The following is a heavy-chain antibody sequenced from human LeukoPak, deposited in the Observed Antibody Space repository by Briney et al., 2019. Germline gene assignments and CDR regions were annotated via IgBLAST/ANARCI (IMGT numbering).Heavy chain of an antibody. J-gene: IGHJ4*02. CDR1: GYTFTSYD. CDR3: ASRVVPAAIGGY. D-gene: IGHD2-2*02. CDR2: INPNSGGT. V-gene: IGHV1-2*02. Sequence: ASVKVSCKASGYTFTSYDINWVRQAPGQGLEWMEWINPNSGGTNYAQKFQGRVTMTRDTSISTAYMELSRLRSDDTAVYYCASRVVPAAIGGYWGQGTLVTVSS.